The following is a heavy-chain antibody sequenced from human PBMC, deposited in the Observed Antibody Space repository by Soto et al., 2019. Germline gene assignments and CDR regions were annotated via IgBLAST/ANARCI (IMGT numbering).Heavy chain of an antibody. CDR1: GYTFTSYD. CDR3: ARGIWGSYYAGGVDFDY. D-gene: IGHD1-26*01. CDR2: MNPNSGNT. V-gene: IGHV1-8*01. Sequence: RASVKVSCKASGYTFTSYDINWVRQATGQGLEWMGWMNPNSGNTGYAQKFQGRVTMTRNTSISTAYMELSSLRSEDTAVYYCARGIWGSYYAGGVDFDYWGQGTLVTVSS. J-gene: IGHJ4*02.